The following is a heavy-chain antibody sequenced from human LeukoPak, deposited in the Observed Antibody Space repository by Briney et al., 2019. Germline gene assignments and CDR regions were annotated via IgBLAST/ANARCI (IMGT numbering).Heavy chain of an antibody. CDR1: GFTFDDYA. D-gene: IGHD3-22*01. V-gene: IGHV3-9*01. J-gene: IGHJ4*02. CDR3: VGNYYDSSGLDY. Sequence: GRSLRLSCAASGFTFDDYAMHWVRQAPGKGLEWVSGISWNSGSIGYADSVKGRFTISRDNAKKSLYLQMNSLRAEDTAIYYCVGNYYDSSGLDYWGQGTLVTVSS. CDR2: ISWNSGSI.